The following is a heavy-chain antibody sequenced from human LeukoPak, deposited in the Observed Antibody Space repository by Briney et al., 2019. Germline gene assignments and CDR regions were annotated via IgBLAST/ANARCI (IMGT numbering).Heavy chain of an antibody. CDR1: GGSFSGYY. D-gene: IGHD2-8*01. CDR2: INHSGST. V-gene: IGHV4-34*01. CDR3: ARARPLYCTNGVCCLDI. Sequence: SETLSLTCAVYGGSFSGYYWSWIRQPPGKGLEWIGEINHSGSTNYNPSLKSRVTISVDTSKNQFSLKLSSVTAADTAVYYCARARPLYCTNGVCCLDIWGQGTMVTVSS. J-gene: IGHJ3*02.